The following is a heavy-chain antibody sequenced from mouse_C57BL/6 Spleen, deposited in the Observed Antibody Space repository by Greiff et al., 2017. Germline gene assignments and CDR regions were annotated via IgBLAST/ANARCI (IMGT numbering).Heavy chain of an antibody. D-gene: IGHD1-1*01. CDR2: IDPEDGET. CDR3: ARGTTVEEWFAY. Sequence: DVKLQESGAELVKPGASVKLSCTASGFNIKDYYMHWVKQRTEQGLEWIGRIDPEDGETKYAPKFQGKATITADTSSNTAYLQLSSLTSEDTAVYYCARGTTVEEWFAYWGQGTLVTVSA. J-gene: IGHJ3*01. CDR1: GFNIKDYY. V-gene: IGHV14-2*01.